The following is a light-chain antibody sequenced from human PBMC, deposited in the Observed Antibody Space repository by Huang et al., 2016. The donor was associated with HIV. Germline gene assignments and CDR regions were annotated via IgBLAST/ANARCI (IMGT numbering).Light chain of an antibody. CDR3: HQYNDWPPWT. V-gene: IGKV3-15*01. J-gene: IGKJ1*01. CDR2: GAS. Sequence: EIVMTQSPATLSLSPGERAIVLCRNSQSVNTNLAWYQQKPGQAPRLLIFGASTRATGVPARFNGGGSETEFTLTIDSLQSEDFAVYYCHQYNDWPPWTFGQGTRGNQ. CDR1: QSVNTN.